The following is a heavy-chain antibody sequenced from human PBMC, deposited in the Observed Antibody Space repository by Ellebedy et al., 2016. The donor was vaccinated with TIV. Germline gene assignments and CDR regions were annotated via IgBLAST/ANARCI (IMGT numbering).Heavy chain of an antibody. CDR3: ARGRQYSDSSAYYLDY. Sequence: GGSLRLXXAASGFTFSSYSMNWVRQAPGKGLEWVSSISSSSSYIYYADSVKGRFTISRDNAKNSLYLQMNSLRAEDTAVYYCARGRQYSDSSAYYLDYWGQGPLVTVSS. V-gene: IGHV3-21*01. CDR2: ISSSSSYI. D-gene: IGHD3-22*01. J-gene: IGHJ4*02. CDR1: GFTFSSYS.